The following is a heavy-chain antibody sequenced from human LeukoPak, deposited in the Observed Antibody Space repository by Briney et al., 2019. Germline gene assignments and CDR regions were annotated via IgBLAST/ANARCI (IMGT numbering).Heavy chain of an antibody. CDR1: GGSFSGYY. D-gene: IGHD3-3*01. CDR3: ARAFGVVIHPYYYMDV. J-gene: IGHJ6*03. Sequence: PSETLSLTCAVYGGSFSGYYWSWIRQPPGKGLEWIGYIYYSGSTNYNPSLKSRVTISVDTSENQFSLKLSSVTAADTAVYYCARAFGVVIHPYYYMDVWGKGTTVTVSS. CDR2: IYYSGST. V-gene: IGHV4-59*01.